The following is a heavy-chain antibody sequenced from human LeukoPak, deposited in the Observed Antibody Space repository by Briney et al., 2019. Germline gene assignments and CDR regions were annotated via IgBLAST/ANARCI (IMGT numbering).Heavy chain of an antibody. D-gene: IGHD3-10*01. CDR2: IYYSGST. Sequence: SETLSLTCTVSGGSISSSSYYWGWIRQPPGKGLEWIGSIYYSGSTYYNPSLKSRVTISVDTSKNQFSLKLSSVTAADTAVYYCARDAGSYPFDYWGQGTLVTVSS. CDR1: GGSISSSSYY. V-gene: IGHV4-39*07. J-gene: IGHJ4*02. CDR3: ARDAGSYPFDY.